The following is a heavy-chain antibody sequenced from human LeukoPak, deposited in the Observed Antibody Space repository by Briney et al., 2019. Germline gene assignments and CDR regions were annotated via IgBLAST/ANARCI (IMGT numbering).Heavy chain of an antibody. CDR2: INPNSGGT. D-gene: IGHD5-18*01. V-gene: IGHV1-2*02. Sequence: GASVKVSCKASGYTFTGYYMHWVRQAPGKGLEWMGWINPNSGGTNYAQKLQGRVTMTTDTSTSTAYMELRSLRSDDTAVYYCARDPGTRGYSYGYSPFDYWGQGTLVTVSS. CDR3: ARDPGTRGYSYGYSPFDY. CDR1: GYTFTGYY. J-gene: IGHJ4*02.